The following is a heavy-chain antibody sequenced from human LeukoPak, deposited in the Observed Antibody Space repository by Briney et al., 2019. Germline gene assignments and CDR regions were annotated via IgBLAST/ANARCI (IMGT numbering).Heavy chain of an antibody. CDR2: IGDNGGPT. V-gene: IGHV3-23*01. Sequence: GGSLRLSCVVSGFTFSYFGMSWVRQAPGKGLEWVSSIGDNGGPTYYSDSVKGRFTISRDNAKNSLYLQMNSLRAEDTAVYYCARDRQPVVAGWGQGTMVTVSS. J-gene: IGHJ3*01. CDR3: ARDRQPVVAG. D-gene: IGHD2-15*01. CDR1: GFTFSYFG.